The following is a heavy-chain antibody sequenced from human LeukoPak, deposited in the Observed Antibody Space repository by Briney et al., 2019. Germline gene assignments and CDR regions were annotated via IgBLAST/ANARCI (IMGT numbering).Heavy chain of an antibody. J-gene: IGHJ5*02. V-gene: IGHV1-69*05. CDR3: ASHYGSGSNNWLDP. CDR2: IIPIFGTA. CDR1: GYTFTTYY. D-gene: IGHD3-10*01. Sequence: SVKVSCKASGYTFTTYYIHWVRQAPGQGLEWMGGIIPIFGTANYAQKFQGRVTITTDESTSTAYMELSSLRSEDTAVYYCASHYGSGSNNWLDPWGQGTVVTVSS.